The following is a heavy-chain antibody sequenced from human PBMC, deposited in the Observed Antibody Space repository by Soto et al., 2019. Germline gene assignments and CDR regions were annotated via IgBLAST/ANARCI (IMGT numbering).Heavy chain of an antibody. CDR2: ITQSGDLT. D-gene: IGHD4-17*01. Sequence: GGSLRLSCAASGFPFSSYGMSWVRQAPGKGLEWVSAITQSGDLTFYIDSVRGRFTISKDSSENTLYLQMNNLRAEDTAVYYCAKEENAGMGVTTFDHWGPGTLVTVSS. J-gene: IGHJ4*02. CDR1: GFPFSSYG. CDR3: AKEENAGMGVTTFDH. V-gene: IGHV3-23*01.